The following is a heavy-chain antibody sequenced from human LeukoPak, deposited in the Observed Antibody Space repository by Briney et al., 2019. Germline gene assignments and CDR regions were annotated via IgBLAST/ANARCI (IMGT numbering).Heavy chain of an antibody. CDR1: GFTFSNSA. J-gene: IGHJ5*02. CDR2: ISSSSSYI. V-gene: IGHV3-21*01. D-gene: IGHD2-15*01. Sequence: GGSLRLSCAASGFTFSNSAMNWVRQAPGKGLEWVSSISSSSSYIYYADSVKGRFTISRDNAKNSLYLQMNSLRAEDTAVYYCARGRIVVVVAAIREGFDPWGQGTLVTVSS. CDR3: ARGRIVVVVAAIREGFDP.